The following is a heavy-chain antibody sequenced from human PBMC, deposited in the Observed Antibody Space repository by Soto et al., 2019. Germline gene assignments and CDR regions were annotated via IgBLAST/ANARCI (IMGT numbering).Heavy chain of an antibody. CDR1: GFLFRNYE. CDR3: VSQPHWARPFES. V-gene: IGHV3-48*03. CDR2: ISTTGGHV. D-gene: IGHD7-27*01. Sequence: EVRLVESGGDLVKSGGSLRLSCVGSGFLFRNYEMNWVRQAPGKGLEWLAHISTTGGHVSESDSVKGRFTISRDNPKPTLYLQMNSLRTEDTGVYYCVSQPHWARPFESWGQVTLVNVSS. J-gene: IGHJ4*02.